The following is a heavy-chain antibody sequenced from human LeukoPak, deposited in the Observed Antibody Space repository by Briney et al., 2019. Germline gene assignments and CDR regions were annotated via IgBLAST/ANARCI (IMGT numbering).Heavy chain of an antibody. V-gene: IGHV4-31*03. CDR2: IYYSGST. J-gene: IGHJ4*02. CDR1: GGSISSGGSY. Sequence: PSETLSLTCTVSGGSISSGGSYWSWIRQHPGKGLEWIGYIYYSGSTYYNPSLKSRVTISVDTSKNQFSLKLSSVTAADTAVYYCARVARYYYFDYWGQGTLVTVSS. CDR3: ARVARYYYFDY. D-gene: IGHD3-10*01.